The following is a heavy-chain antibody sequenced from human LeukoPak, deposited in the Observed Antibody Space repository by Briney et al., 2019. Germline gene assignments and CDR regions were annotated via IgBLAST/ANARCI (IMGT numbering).Heavy chain of an antibody. D-gene: IGHD3-10*01. CDR2: IYYSGST. Sequence: PSETLSLTCTVSGGSISSYYWSWIRQPPEKGLEWIGYIYYSGSTNYNPSLKSRVTISVDTSKNQFSLKLSSVTAADTAVYYCATVVRGVFAPPYYFDYWGQGTLVTVSS. CDR1: GGSISSYY. CDR3: ATVVRGVFAPPYYFDY. V-gene: IGHV4-59*01. J-gene: IGHJ4*02.